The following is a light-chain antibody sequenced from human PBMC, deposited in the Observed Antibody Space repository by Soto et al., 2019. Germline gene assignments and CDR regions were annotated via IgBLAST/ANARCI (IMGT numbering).Light chain of an antibody. J-gene: IGLJ2*01. CDR3: GTWDSSLSAVV. V-gene: IGLV1-51*01. Sequence: QSALTQPPSVSAAPGQKVTISCSGSSSNIGNNYVSWYQQLPGTAPKLLIYDNNKRPSGIPDRFSGSKSGTSATLGITGLQTGDEPDYYCGTWDSSLSAVVFGGGTKVTVL. CDR1: SSNIGNNY. CDR2: DNN.